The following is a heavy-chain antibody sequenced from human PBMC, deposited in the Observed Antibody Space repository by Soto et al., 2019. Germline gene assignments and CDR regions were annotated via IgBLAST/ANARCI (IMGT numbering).Heavy chain of an antibody. D-gene: IGHD2-15*01. CDR2: ISSSSSYI. CDR1: GFTFSSYS. V-gene: IGHV3-21*01. CDR3: ARAGGGNDYCYGMDV. Sequence: EVQLVESGGGLVKPGGSLRLSCAASGFTFSSYSMNWVRQAAGKGLEWVSSISSSSSYIYYADSVKGRFTISRDNAKNSLYLQMNSLRAEDTAVYYCARAGGGNDYCYGMDVWGQGTTVTVSS. J-gene: IGHJ6*02.